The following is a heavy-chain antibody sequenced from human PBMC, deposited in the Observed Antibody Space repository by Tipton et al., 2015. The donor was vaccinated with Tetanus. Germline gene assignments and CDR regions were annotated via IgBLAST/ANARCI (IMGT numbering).Heavy chain of an antibody. CDR1: GFTFSSNA. CDR2: ISSTSSYI. Sequence: GSLRLSCAASGFTFSSNAMHWVRQAPGKGLQWVSSISSTSSYISYTDSVRGRFTISRDNGRNSLFLQMNNLTEEDTGVYYCVTGRVFDYWGQGTLVTVSS. V-gene: IGHV3-21*01. CDR3: VTGRVFDY. J-gene: IGHJ4*02.